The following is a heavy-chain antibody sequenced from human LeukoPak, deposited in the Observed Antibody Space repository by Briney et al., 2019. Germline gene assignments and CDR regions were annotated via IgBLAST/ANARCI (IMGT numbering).Heavy chain of an antibody. Sequence: SETLSLTCNASGVSFSNKYWSWIRQPPGKGLEWLGDIYSHGRTNYNPSLMSRVTISADTSKNQVSLKLTSMTAADTAVYYCARTAYYFTDVWGKGTTVTVSS. CDR2: IYSHGRT. CDR1: GVSFSNKY. CDR3: ARTAYYFTDV. J-gene: IGHJ6*03. V-gene: IGHV4-59*01.